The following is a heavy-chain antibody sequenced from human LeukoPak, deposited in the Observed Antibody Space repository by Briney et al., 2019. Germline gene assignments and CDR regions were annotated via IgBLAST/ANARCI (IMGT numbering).Heavy chain of an antibody. CDR2: INLRGST. CDR3: ARRTRQLWLRGCFDY. Sequence: SETLSLTCAVYGGSFNEYYWNWIRQPPGKGLEWIGEINLRGSTTYNPSLKSRVTISVDTSKNQFSLKLSSVTAADTAVYYCARRTRQLWLRGCFDYWGQGTLVTVSS. CDR1: GGSFNEYY. J-gene: IGHJ4*02. V-gene: IGHV4-34*01. D-gene: IGHD5-18*01.